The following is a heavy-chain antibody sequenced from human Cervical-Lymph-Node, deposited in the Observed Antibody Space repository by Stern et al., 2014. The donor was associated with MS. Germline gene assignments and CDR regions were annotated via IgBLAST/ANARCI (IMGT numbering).Heavy chain of an antibody. V-gene: IGHV2-5*02. CDR1: GFSLSTSGLG. J-gene: IGHJ4*02. Sequence: VTLRESGPALVKPTQTLTLTCTFSGFSLSTSGLGVGWIRQPPGVALEWLAYIYWDDQKRYSPSLKSRLTITKDTSKNQVVLTLTNVDPVDTATYYCAHRTAGPFDYWGQGTLVTVSS. CDR2: IYWDDQK. CDR3: AHRTAGPFDY.